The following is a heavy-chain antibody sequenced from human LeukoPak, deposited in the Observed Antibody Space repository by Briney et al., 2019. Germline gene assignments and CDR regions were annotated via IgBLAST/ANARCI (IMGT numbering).Heavy chain of an antibody. CDR2: IHKAGTES. D-gene: IGHD3-3*01. Sequence: GGSLRLSCAASGFTFTDYWMTWVRQVPGKGLEWVANIHKAGTESYYVDSVKGRFAISRDNAKNSLYLQMNSLRAEDTAVYYCARDWSIVWFDPWGQGTLVTVSS. J-gene: IGHJ5*02. CDR1: GFTFTDYW. CDR3: ARDWSIVWFDP. V-gene: IGHV3-7*01.